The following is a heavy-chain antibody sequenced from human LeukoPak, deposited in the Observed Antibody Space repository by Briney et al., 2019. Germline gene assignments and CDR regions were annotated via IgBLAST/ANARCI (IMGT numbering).Heavy chain of an antibody. D-gene: IGHD4-17*01. CDR2: ISISGGTT. V-gene: IGHV3-23*01. J-gene: IGHJ4*02. CDR3: ANEIRPNDY. Sequence: PGGSLRLSCTASAFAFSNHAMSRVRQAPGKGLEWVSSISISGGTTYYTDSVKGRFTISRENSKSTLYLQMNNLRADDTAVYYCANEIRPNDYWGQGTLVTVSS. CDR1: AFAFSNHA.